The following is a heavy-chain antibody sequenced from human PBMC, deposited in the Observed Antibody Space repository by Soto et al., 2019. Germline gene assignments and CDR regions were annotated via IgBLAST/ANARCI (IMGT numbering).Heavy chain of an antibody. J-gene: IGHJ4*02. CDR3: AKEESSGWYRTADY. D-gene: IGHD6-19*01. CDR2: IYYDGSEQ. Sequence: QVQLVESGGGVVQPGRSLRLYCAASGFTFSMSGMHWVRQAPGEGLEWVGVIYYDGSEQYYGDSVKGRFTISRDNSKNTLYLQMNSLRDEDTAVYYCAKEESSGWYRTADYWGQGTLVTVSS. CDR1: GFTFSMSG. V-gene: IGHV3-30*18.